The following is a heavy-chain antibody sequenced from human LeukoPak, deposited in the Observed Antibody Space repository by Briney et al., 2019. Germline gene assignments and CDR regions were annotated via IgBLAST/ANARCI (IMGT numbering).Heavy chain of an antibody. Sequence: TGGSLRLSCAVSGFPFSSYDMHWVRQATGKGLEWVSAIGTAGDTYYPGSVKGRFTISRENAKNSLYLQMNSLRAGDTAVYYCARGGYCSSTSCYEVGIDIWGQGTMVTVSS. CDR3: ARGGYCSSTSCYEVGIDI. V-gene: IGHV3-13*01. D-gene: IGHD2-2*01. J-gene: IGHJ3*02. CDR1: GFPFSSYD. CDR2: IGTAGDT.